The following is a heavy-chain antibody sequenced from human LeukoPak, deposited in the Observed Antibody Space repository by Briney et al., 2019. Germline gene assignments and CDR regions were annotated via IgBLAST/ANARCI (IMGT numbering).Heavy chain of an antibody. CDR2: IKQGGSEI. Sequence: LGGSLRLSCSASGFTFSRFWMSWVRQAPGKGLEYVALIKQGGSEIFHMDSVQGRFTISRDDATNSLYLQMNSLRVEDTALYYCARDRESESDSEGDYWGQGTLVTVSS. CDR1: GFTFSRFW. D-gene: IGHD4-11*01. J-gene: IGHJ4*02. V-gene: IGHV3-7*01. CDR3: ARDRESESDSEGDY.